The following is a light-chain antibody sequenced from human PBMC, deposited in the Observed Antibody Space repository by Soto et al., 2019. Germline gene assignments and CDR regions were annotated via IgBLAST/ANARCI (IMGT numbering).Light chain of an antibody. CDR2: EVS. CDR1: SSDVGAYDY. Sequence: QSVLTQPASVSGSPGQSITISCTGTSSDVGAYDYVSWYQQHPGKAPKFILYEVSNRPSGLSNRFSGSKSGNTASLTISGLQAEDEADYYCSSFTTSNTWVFGGGTKLTVL. J-gene: IGLJ3*02. V-gene: IGLV2-14*01. CDR3: SSFTTSNTWV.